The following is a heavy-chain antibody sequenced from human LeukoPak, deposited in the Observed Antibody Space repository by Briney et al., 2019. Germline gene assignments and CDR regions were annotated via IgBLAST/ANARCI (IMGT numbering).Heavy chain of an antibody. V-gene: IGHV4-59*01. CDR2: IYYSGST. Sequence: SETLSLTCTVSGGSISSYYWSWLRQPPGKGLEWIGYIYYSGSTNYNPSLKSRVTISVDTSKNQFSLKLSSVTAADTAVYYCARAILVAADYYYYYYMDVWGKGTTVTVSS. D-gene: IGHD2-2*01. J-gene: IGHJ6*03. CDR3: ARAILVAADYYYYYYMDV. CDR1: GGSISSYY.